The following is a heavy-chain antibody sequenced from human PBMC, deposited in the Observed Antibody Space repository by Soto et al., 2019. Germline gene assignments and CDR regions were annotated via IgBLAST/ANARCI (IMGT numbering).Heavy chain of an antibody. CDR3: ANSDYSNHGIDY. D-gene: IGHD4-4*01. V-gene: IGHV3-30*18. J-gene: IGHJ4*02. CDR1: GFTFSCDR. CDR2: ISYDGSNK. Sequence: GGSLRLSCAASGFTFSCDRMHWVRQAPGKGLEWVAVISYDGSNKYYADSVKGRFTISRDNSKNTLYLQMNSLRAEDTAVYYCANSDYSNHGIDYWGQGTLVTVSS.